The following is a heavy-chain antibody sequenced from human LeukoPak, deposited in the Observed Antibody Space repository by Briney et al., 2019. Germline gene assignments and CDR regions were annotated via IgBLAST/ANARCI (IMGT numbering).Heavy chain of an antibody. CDR1: GFTFSDYS. Sequence: PGGSLRLSCAASGFTFSDYSMNWVRQAPGKGLEWISYIGIDSGNTNYADSVKGRFTISRDDSKNTLYLQMNSLKTEDTAVYYCTTITGTTVYWGQGTLVTVSS. V-gene: IGHV3-48*01. J-gene: IGHJ4*02. CDR2: IGIDSGNT. D-gene: IGHD1-7*01. CDR3: TTITGTTVY.